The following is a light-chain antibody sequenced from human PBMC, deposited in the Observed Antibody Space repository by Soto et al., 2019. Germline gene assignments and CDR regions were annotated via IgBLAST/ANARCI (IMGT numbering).Light chain of an antibody. CDR1: QSINSW. J-gene: IGKJ1*01. CDR2: KAS. V-gene: IGKV1-5*03. CDR3: QQYNGYTQT. Sequence: DIQMTQSPSTLSASVGDRVTITCRASQSINSWFAWCQQKPGRAPKLLIYKASSLEGGVPSRFSGSGSWAEFTITISSLQPDDFATYYCQQYNGYTQTFGQGTKVEIK.